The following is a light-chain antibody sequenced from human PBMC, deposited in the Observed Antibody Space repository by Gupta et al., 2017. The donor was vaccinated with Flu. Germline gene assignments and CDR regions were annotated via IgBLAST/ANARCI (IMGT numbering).Light chain of an antibody. J-gene: IGKJ2*01. CDR1: QSVSSSY. Sequence: EIVLTQSPGTLSLSPGDRATLSCRASQSVSSSYLAWHQQKPGQAPRLLIYGASSRATGIPDRFSGSGSGTDFTLTISRLEPADFAVYYCQQYGSSPRTFGQGTKLEIK. V-gene: IGKV3-20*01. CDR3: QQYGSSPRT. CDR2: GAS.